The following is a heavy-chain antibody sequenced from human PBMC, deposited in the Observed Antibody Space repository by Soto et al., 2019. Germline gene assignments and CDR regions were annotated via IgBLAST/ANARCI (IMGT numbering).Heavy chain of an antibody. D-gene: IGHD6-13*01. CDR3: ARDRHSSSWYAGWYDY. CDR1: GYTFTGYY. CDR2: INPNSGGT. J-gene: IGHJ4*02. V-gene: IGHV1-2*04. Sequence: QVQLVQSGAEVKKPGASVKVSCKASGYTFTGYYMHWVRQAPGQGLEWMGWINPNSGGTNYAQKFQGWVTMTRDTSLSTAYMELSRLRSDDTAVYYCARDRHSSSWYAGWYDYWGQGTLVTVSS.